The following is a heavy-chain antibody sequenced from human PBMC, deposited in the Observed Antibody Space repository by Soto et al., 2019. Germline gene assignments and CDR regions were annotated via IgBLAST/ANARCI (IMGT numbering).Heavy chain of an antibody. Sequence: SETLSLTCTVSGGSISSGGYYWSWIRQHPGKGLEWIGYIYYSGSTYYNPSLKSRVTISVDTSKNQFSLKLSSVTAAETAVYYCEGEMKVDYYDSSGIDYWGQGTLVTVSS. D-gene: IGHD3-22*01. CDR1: GGSISSGGYY. J-gene: IGHJ4*02. V-gene: IGHV4-31*03. CDR2: IYYSGST. CDR3: EGEMKVDYYDSSGIDY.